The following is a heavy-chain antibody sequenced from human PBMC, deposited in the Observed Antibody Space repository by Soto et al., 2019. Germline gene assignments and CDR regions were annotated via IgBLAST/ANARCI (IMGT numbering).Heavy chain of an antibody. V-gene: IGHV4-59*01. CDR1: GGSISSYY. J-gene: IGHJ4*02. D-gene: IGHD4-17*01. Sequence: PSETLSLTCTVSGGSISSYYWSWIRQPPGKGLEWIGYIYYSGSTNYNPSLKSRVTISVDTSKNQFSLKLSSVTAADTAVYYCASFENYGDTYWGQGTLVTVSS. CDR3: ASFENYGDTY. CDR2: IYYSGST.